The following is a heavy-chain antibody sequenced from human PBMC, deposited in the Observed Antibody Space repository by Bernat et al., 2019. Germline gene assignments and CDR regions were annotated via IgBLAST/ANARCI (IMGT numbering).Heavy chain of an antibody. Sequence: QVQLQESGPGLVKPSGTLSLTCAVYGGSFSGYYWSWISQPPGKGLEWIGEINHSGSTNYNPSLKSRVTISVDTSKNQFSLKLSSVTAADTAVYYCARRSSGWYRGWFDPWGQGTLVTVSS. CDR2: INHSGST. CDR3: ARRSSGWYRGWFDP. CDR1: GGSFSGYY. J-gene: IGHJ5*02. D-gene: IGHD6-19*01. V-gene: IGHV4-34*01.